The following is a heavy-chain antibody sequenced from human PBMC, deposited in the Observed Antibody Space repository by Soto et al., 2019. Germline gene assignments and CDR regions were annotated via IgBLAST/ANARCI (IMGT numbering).Heavy chain of an antibody. D-gene: IGHD2-15*01. V-gene: IGHV1-69*06. Sequence: QVQLVQSGAEVKKPGSPVKVSCKASGGTFSSYAISWVRQAPGQGLEWMGGILPIFGTANYARKFQGRVTITADRSTSTANKELNSMRSEDTAVYYCARASTLTVHGGSVSCPRMDVWGQGTTVTVSS. CDR3: ARASTLTVHGGSVSCPRMDV. J-gene: IGHJ6*02. CDR2: ILPIFGTA. CDR1: GGTFSSYA.